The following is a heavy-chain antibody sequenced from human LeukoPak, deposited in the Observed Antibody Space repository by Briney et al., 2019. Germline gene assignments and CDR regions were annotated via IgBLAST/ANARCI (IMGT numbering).Heavy chain of an antibody. J-gene: IGHJ4*02. Sequence: GGSLRLSCEASGFPFSSYAMNWVRQAPGKGLGWVSTISGSGGSTYYADSVKGRFTISRDKSKNTVYLQMNSLRAEDTAVYYCAKERGYGYNHIDYWGQGTLVTVSS. CDR3: AKERGYGYNHIDY. CDR2: ISGSGGST. CDR1: GFPFSSYA. D-gene: IGHD5-24*01. V-gene: IGHV3-23*01.